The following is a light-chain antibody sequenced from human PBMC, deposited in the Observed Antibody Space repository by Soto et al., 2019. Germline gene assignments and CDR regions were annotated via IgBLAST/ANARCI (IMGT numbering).Light chain of an antibody. CDR2: GAS. CDR1: QTVGSN. Sequence: VLTQSPATLSGSPGERATLSCRARQTVGSNLAWYQQKPGQAPRLLIYGASTRASDTPARFSGSGSVTEFALTISSLQSEDFAVYYCQQYNNWPITFGQGTRLEIK. V-gene: IGKV3D-15*01. J-gene: IGKJ5*01. CDR3: QQYNNWPIT.